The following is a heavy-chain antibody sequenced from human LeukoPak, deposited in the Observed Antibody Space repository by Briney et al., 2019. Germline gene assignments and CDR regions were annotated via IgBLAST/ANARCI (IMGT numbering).Heavy chain of an antibody. V-gene: IGHV4-4*09. D-gene: IGHD3-9*01. J-gene: IGHJ5*02. Sequence: KPSETLSLTCTVSGGSISSYYWSWIRQPPGKGLEWIGYIYTSGSTNYNPSLKSRVTISVDTSKNQFSLKLSSVTGADTAVYYCARHSDWRKRFDPWGQGTLVTVSS. CDR3: ARHSDWRKRFDP. CDR1: GGSISSYY. CDR2: IYTSGST.